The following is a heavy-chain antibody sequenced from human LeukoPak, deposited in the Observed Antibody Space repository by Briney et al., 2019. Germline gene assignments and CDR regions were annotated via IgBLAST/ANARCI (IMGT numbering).Heavy chain of an antibody. J-gene: IGHJ4*02. CDR3: AREHSSESGYFDY. V-gene: IGHV3-48*01. D-gene: IGHD6-25*01. Sequence: GGSLRLSCAASDFTFSSYNMNWVRQAPGKGLEWVSYISSSSSTIYYADSVKGRFTISRDNAKNSLYLQMNSLRAEDTAVYYCAREHSSESGYFDYWGRGTLVTVSS. CDR1: DFTFSSYN. CDR2: ISSSSSTI.